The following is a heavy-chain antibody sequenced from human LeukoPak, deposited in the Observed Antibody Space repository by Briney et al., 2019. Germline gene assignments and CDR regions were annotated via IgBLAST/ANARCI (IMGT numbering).Heavy chain of an antibody. V-gene: IGHV1-46*01. J-gene: IGHJ6*03. CDR1: GYTFTSYY. CDR3: ARGTAGDSSSRYYYYYMDV. Sequence: ASVKVSCKASGYTFTSYYMHWVRQAPGQGLEWMGIINPSGGSTSYAQKFQGRVTVTRDTSTSTVYMELSSLRSEDTAVYYCARGTAGDSSSRYYYYYMDVWGKGTTVTVSS. CDR2: INPSGGST. D-gene: IGHD6-6*01.